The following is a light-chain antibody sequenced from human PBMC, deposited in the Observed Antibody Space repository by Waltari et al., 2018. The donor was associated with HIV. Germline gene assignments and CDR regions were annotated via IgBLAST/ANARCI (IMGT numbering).Light chain of an antibody. CDR3: QQYGSSPLT. J-gene: IGKJ1*01. V-gene: IGKV3-20*01. Sequence: EIVFTQPPGTLPLSPGERAALSCRASQSVTSYVAWYQQKPGQAPRLLVYGPSSRATGIPDRFSGSGSGTDFTLTISRLEPEDFAVYYCQQYGSSPLTFGQGTKVEIK. CDR2: GPS. CDR1: QSVTSY.